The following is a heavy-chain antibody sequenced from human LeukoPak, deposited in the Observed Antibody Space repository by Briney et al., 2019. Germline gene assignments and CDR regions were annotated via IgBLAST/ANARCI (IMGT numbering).Heavy chain of an antibody. D-gene: IGHD2-21*01. J-gene: IGHJ4*02. CDR1: GGSISSGPYF. CDR2: IWPSGST. CDR3: ARKGPEHLPTNFDH. V-gene: IGHV4-30-2*06. Sequence: PSETLSLTCSVSGGSISSGPYFWSWIRQSPGQGLEWIVYIWPSGSTNYNPSLSGRVAISLDKSRNHFTLMVTAVTAADTALYYCARKGPEHLPTNFDHWGRGILVTLSS.